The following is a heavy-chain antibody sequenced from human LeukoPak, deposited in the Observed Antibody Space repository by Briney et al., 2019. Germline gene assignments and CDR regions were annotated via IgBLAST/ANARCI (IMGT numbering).Heavy chain of an antibody. Sequence: GGSLRLSCAASGFTFSSYGMSWVRQAPGKGLEWVSAISGTGDSTYYADSVKGRFIISRDSSKNTLYLQMNSLRAEDTAVYYCARDLGPQYSSSSERDWWFDPWGQGTLVTVSS. CDR2: ISGTGDST. J-gene: IGHJ5*02. V-gene: IGHV3-23*01. D-gene: IGHD6-6*01. CDR1: GFTFSSYG. CDR3: ARDLGPQYSSSSERDWWFDP.